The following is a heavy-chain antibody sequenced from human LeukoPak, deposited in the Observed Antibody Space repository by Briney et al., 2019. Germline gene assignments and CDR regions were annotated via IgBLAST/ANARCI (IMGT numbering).Heavy chain of an antibody. Sequence: KSSETLSLTCAVYGGSFSGYYWSWIRQPPGKGLEWIGEINHSGSTNYNPSLKSRVTISVDTSKNQFSLKLSSVTAADTAVYYCARSTVALPFGYWGQGTLVTVSS. CDR1: GGSFSGYY. J-gene: IGHJ4*02. D-gene: IGHD4-23*01. CDR3: ARSTVALPFGY. V-gene: IGHV4-34*01. CDR2: INHSGST.